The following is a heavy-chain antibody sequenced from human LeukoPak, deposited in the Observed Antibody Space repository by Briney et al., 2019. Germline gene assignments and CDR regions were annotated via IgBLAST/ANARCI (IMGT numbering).Heavy chain of an antibody. J-gene: IGHJ4*02. CDR1: GFTFSSYA. CDR3: ASLTHHCSSTSCYHY. CDR2: ISYDGSNK. D-gene: IGHD2-2*01. Sequence: GRSLRLSCAASGFTFSSYAMHWVRQAPGKGREWVAVISYDGSNKYYADSVKGRFTISRDDSKNTLYLQMNSLRAEDTAVYYCASLTHHCSSTSCYHYWGQGTLVTVSS. V-gene: IGHV3-30*01.